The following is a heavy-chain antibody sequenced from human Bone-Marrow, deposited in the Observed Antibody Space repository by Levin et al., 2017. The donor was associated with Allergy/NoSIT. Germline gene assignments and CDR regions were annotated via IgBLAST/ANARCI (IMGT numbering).Heavy chain of an antibody. CDR2: INPSDGAT. D-gene: IGHD3-22*01. CDR3: ARVKQANSGYFNYFNY. V-gene: IGHV1-46*01. J-gene: IGHJ4*02. Sequence: EASVKVSCKASGYTFSSYYMHWLRQAPGQGLEWMGLINPSDGATNDAQNFEGRFAMTRDTSSSTFYMELNSLRPEDTAVYYCARVKQANSGYFNYFNYWGQGTLVIVSS. CDR1: GYTFSSYY.